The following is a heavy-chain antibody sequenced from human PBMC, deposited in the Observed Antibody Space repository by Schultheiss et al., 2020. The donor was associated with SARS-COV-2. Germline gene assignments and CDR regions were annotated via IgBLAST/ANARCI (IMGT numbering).Heavy chain of an antibody. J-gene: IGHJ4*02. CDR1: GFTFSSYG. V-gene: IGHV3-33*01. Sequence: GGSLRLSCAASGFTFSSYGMHWVRQAPGKGLEWVAVIWYDGTYKYYADSVKGRFTISRDDSRNTLYLQMNSLRAEDTAVYYCARDHHTGTFCTDYWGQGTLVTVSS. CDR3: ARDHHTGTFCTDY. D-gene: IGHD4-17*01. CDR2: IWYDGTYK.